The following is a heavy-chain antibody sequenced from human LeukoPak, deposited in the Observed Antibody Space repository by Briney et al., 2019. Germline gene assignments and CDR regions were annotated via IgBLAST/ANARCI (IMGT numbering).Heavy chain of an antibody. CDR3: AKDQDRYFDWLSSGYFDY. D-gene: IGHD3-9*01. CDR2: ISYDGSNK. CDR1: GFTFSGYT. J-gene: IGHJ4*02. V-gene: IGHV3-30*18. Sequence: GGSLRLSCAASGFTFSGYTMNWVRRAPGKGLEWVAVISYDGSNKYYADSVKGRFTISRDNSKNTLYLQMNSLRAEDTAVYYCAKDQDRYFDWLSSGYFDYWGQGTLVTVSS.